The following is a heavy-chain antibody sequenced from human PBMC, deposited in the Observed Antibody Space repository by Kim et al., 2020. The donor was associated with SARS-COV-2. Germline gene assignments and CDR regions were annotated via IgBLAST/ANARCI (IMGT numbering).Heavy chain of an antibody. CDR2: INHSGST. Sequence: SETLSLTCAVYGGSFSGYYWSWIRQPPGKGLEWIGEINHSGSTNYNPSLKSRVTISVDTSKNQFSLKLSSVTAADTAVYYCARGGIAAAGTFGFDYWGQGTLVTVSS. CDR1: GGSFSGYY. CDR3: ARGGIAAAGTFGFDY. D-gene: IGHD6-13*01. J-gene: IGHJ4*02. V-gene: IGHV4-34*01.